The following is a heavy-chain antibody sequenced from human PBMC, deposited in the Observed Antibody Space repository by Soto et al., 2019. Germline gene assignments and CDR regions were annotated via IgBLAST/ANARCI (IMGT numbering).Heavy chain of an antibody. CDR3: ARDWYYYGSGSHYYYYYGMDV. Sequence: QVQLVQSGAEVKKPGASVKVSCKASGYTFTSYYKHWVRQAPGQGLEWMGIINPSGGSTSYAQKFQGRVTMTRDTSTSTVYMELSSLRSEDTAVYYCARDWYYYGSGSHYYYYYGMDVWGQGTTVTVSS. V-gene: IGHV1-46*01. J-gene: IGHJ6*02. CDR2: INPSGGST. D-gene: IGHD3-10*01. CDR1: GYTFTSYY.